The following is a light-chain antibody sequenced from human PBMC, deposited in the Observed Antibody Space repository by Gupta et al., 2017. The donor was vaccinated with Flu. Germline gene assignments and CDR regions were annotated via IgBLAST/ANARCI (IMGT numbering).Light chain of an antibody. CDR1: QSVSSSY. CDR3: QQYGSSPHT. J-gene: IGKJ2*01. V-gene: IGKV3-20*01. CDR2: GAS. Sequence: VLTRSPGTLSLSPGERATLSCRASQSVSSSYLAWYQQKPGQAPRLLIYGASSRATGIPDRFSGSGSGTDFTLTISRLEPEDFAVYYCQQYGSSPHTFGQGTKLEIK.